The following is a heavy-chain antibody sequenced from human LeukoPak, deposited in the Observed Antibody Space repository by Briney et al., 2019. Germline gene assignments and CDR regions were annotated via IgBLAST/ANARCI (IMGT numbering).Heavy chain of an antibody. Sequence: GGSLRLSCAASGFTFSSYSMNWVRQAPGKGLEWVSSISSSSSYIYYADSVKGRFTISRDNAKNSLYLQMYSLRAEDTAVYYCAMSNSWYFDYWGQGTLVTVSS. J-gene: IGHJ4*02. CDR2: ISSSSSYI. CDR1: GFTFSSYS. CDR3: AMSNSWYFDY. V-gene: IGHV3-21*01. D-gene: IGHD4-11*01.